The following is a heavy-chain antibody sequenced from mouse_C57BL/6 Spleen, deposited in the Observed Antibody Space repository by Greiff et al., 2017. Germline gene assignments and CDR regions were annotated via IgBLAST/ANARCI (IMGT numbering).Heavy chain of an antibody. CDR3: GTGTLFDY. J-gene: IGHJ2*01. CDR1: GYAFSSSW. V-gene: IGHV1-82*01. D-gene: IGHD4-1*01. Sequence: QVQLQQSGPELVKPGASVKISCKASGYAFSSSWMNWVKQRPGKGLEWIGRIYPGDGDTNYNGKFKGKATLTADKSSSTAYMQLSSLTSEDSAVYFCGTGTLFDYWGQGTTLTVSS. CDR2: IYPGDGDT.